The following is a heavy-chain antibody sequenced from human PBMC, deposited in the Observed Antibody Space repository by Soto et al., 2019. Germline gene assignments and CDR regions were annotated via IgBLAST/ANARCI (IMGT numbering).Heavy chain of an antibody. J-gene: IGHJ6*02. Sequence: PGGSLRLSCAASGFTFSGYSMNWVRQAPGKGLEWVASISTRSDIYYADSVKGRFTISRDNAKNSVSLQMNSLRAEDTAVYYCASEETAWPLAYGLDVWGQGTTVTVSS. CDR3: ASEETAWPLAYGLDV. V-gene: IGHV3-21*01. CDR2: ISTRSDI. CDR1: GFTFSGYS. D-gene: IGHD2-21*02.